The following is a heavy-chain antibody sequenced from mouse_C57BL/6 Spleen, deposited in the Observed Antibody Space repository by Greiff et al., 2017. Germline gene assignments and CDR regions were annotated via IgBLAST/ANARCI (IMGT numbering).Heavy chain of an antibody. D-gene: IGHD1-1*01. CDR2: ISYDGSN. V-gene: IGHV3-6*01. CDR3: ARGSSFYAMDY. Sequence: DVKLQESGPGLVKPSQSLSLTCSVTGYSITSGYYWNWIRQFPGNKLEWMGYISYDGSNNYNPSLKNRISITRDTSKNQFFLKLNSVTTEDTATYYCARGSSFYAMDYWGQGTSVTVSS. CDR1: GYSITSGYY. J-gene: IGHJ4*01.